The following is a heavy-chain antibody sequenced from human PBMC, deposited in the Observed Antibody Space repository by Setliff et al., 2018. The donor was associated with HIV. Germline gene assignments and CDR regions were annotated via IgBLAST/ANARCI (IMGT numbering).Heavy chain of an antibody. CDR2: IVPAFGST. D-gene: IGHD3-10*01. Sequence: SVKVSCKASGDTFKMDTISWLRQAPGQGPEWMGGIVPAFGSTNYAQKFRDRVKITADGSQTTVYMELNSLRSEDTAVYYCAKDGSGTLRGTFHIWGQGTQGTVS. CDR3: AKDGSGTLRGTFHI. J-gene: IGHJ3*02. V-gene: IGHV1-69*13. CDR1: GDTFKMDT.